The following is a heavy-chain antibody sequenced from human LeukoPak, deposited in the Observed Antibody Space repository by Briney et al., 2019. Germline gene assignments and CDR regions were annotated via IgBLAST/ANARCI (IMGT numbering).Heavy chain of an antibody. V-gene: IGHV3-7*01. CDR1: GFSFSSYW. D-gene: IGHD3/OR15-3a*01. Sequence: GGSLRLSCAASGFSFSSYWMSWVRQAPGKGLEWVANIKQDGSEKYYVDSVKGRFTISRDNAKNSLYLQMNSLRAEDTAVYYWARSWTQYYFDYWGQGTLVTVSS. CDR3: ARSWTQYYFDY. CDR2: IKQDGSEK. J-gene: IGHJ4*02.